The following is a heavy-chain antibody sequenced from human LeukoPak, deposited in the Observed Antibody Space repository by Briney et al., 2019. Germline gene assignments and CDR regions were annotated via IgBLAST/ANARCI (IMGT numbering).Heavy chain of an antibody. D-gene: IGHD2/OR15-2a*01. CDR3: VRDDRDYFVIFADAGDY. CDR1: GFSFSSYS. J-gene: IGHJ4*02. Sequence: PGGSLRLSCAASGFSFSSYSMNWVRQAPGKGLEWVSSIGSSSSYIYYADSVKGRFTISRENTKNSLYLQMNSLRADDTAVYYCVRDDRDYFVIFADAGDYWGQGTLVTVSS. V-gene: IGHV3-21*01. CDR2: IGSSSSYI.